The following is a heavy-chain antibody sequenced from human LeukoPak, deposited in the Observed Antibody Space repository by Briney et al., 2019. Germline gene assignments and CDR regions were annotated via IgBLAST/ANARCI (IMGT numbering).Heavy chain of an antibody. CDR3: ARVDYGDYDY. V-gene: IGHV4-31*03. D-gene: IGHD4-17*01. CDR2: IYYSGST. Sequence: SQTLSLTCTVSGGSISSGGYYWSWIRQHPGKGLEWIGYIYYSGSTYYNPSLKSRVTTSVDTSKNQFSLKLSSVTAADTAVYYCARVDYGDYDYWGQGTLVTVSS. J-gene: IGHJ4*02. CDR1: GGSISSGGYY.